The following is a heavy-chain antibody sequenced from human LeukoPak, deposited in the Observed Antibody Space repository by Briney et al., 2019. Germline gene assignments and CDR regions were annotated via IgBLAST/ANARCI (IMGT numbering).Heavy chain of an antibody. V-gene: IGHV3-48*03. CDR2: ISSSGSTI. D-gene: IGHD6-6*01. Sequence: GGSLRLSCAASGFTFSSYEMNWVRQAPGKGLEWVSYISSSGSTIYYADSVKGRFTISRDNSKNTLYLQMSSLRAEDTAVYYCAKGGSSSGRYFDYWGQGTLVTVSS. CDR1: GFTFSSYE. J-gene: IGHJ4*02. CDR3: AKGGSSSGRYFDY.